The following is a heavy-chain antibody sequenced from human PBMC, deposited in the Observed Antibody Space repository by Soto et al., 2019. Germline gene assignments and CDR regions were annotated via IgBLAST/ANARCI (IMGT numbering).Heavy chain of an antibody. CDR2: MNQDGSGT. CDR3: AKDAGWYGMDV. Sequence: EVQLVEYGGGLVQPGGSLRLSCAASGFTFGSFWMTWVRQAPGKGLEWVADMNQDGSGTSYVDSVKGRFTISRDNARNSLYPQMNSLRAEDTVMYYCAKDAGWYGMDVWGQGTTVTVSS. J-gene: IGHJ6*02. D-gene: IGHD1-20*01. V-gene: IGHV3-7*03. CDR1: GFTFGSFW.